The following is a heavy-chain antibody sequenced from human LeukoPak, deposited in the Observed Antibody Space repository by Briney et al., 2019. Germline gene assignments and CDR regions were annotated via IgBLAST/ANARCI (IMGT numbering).Heavy chain of an antibody. Sequence: GGSLRLSCAASGFSFSNYAMSWVRQAPARGLEWVSSLRGDGDTFYADSVKGRFTLSRDDSKNTLYLQMNSLRAEDTAVYYCAKDPNYDILTGYSRSPPFDYWGQGTLVTVSS. CDR1: GFSFSNYA. J-gene: IGHJ4*02. CDR3: AKDPNYDILTGYSRSPPFDY. CDR2: LRGDGDT. V-gene: IGHV3-23*01. D-gene: IGHD3-9*01.